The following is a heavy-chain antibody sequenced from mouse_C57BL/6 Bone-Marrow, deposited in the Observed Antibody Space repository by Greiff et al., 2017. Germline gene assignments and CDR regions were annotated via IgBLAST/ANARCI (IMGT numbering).Heavy chain of an antibody. Sequence: EVQLQESGPELVKPGASVKTSCKASGYSFTDYNMNWVKQSNGKSLEWIGVINPNYGTTSYNQKFKGKATLTVDQSSSTAYMQLNSLTSEDSAVYYCAREEDIYYDPAWVAYWGQGTLVTVSA. D-gene: IGHD2-4*01. CDR1: GYSFTDYN. CDR2: INPNYGTT. J-gene: IGHJ3*01. CDR3: AREEDIYYDPAWVAY. V-gene: IGHV1-39*01.